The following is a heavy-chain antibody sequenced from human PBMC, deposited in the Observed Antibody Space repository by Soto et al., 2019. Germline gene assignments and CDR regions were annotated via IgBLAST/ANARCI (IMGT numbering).Heavy chain of an antibody. CDR2: ISSSSSYI. CDR3: ARGGRAAAAAFDL. D-gene: IGHD2-2*01. Sequence: PGGSLRLSCAASGFTFSSYSMNWVRQAPGKGLEWVSSISSSSSYIYYADSVKGRFTISRDNAKNSLYLQMNSLRAGDTAVYYCARGGRAAAAAFDLRGQGTMVTVSS. CDR1: GFTFSSYS. J-gene: IGHJ3*01. V-gene: IGHV3-21*01.